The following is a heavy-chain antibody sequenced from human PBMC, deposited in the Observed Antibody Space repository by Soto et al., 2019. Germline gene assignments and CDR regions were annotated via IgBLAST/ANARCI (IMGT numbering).Heavy chain of an antibody. J-gene: IGHJ4*02. CDR3: TTAFGCGSTSCTLDY. D-gene: IGHD1-7*01. Sequence: QVQLVQSGAEVKKPGSSVKVSCKASGGTFGSYAFSWVRQAPGQGLEWMGGIIPVSGAANYAQKLQGRVTINADESTSTAYMELSSLISLDTAVYYCTTAFGCGSTSCTLDYWCQGA. V-gene: IGHV1-69*01. CDR2: IIPVSGAA. CDR1: GGTFGSYA.